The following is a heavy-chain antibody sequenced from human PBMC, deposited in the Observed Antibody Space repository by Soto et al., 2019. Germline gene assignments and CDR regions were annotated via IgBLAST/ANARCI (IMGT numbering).Heavy chain of an antibody. CDR3: ARDSSGYYGFDY. D-gene: IGHD3-22*01. V-gene: IGHV2-5*02. J-gene: IGHJ4*02. CDR1: GFSLSTSRVA. CDR2: IYGDDDK. Sequence: QITLKESGPTLVKPTQTLTLTCTFSGFSLSTSRVAVGWIRQPPGKALEWLALIYGDDDKRYSPSLKSRLTITKDTSNNQVVLTMTNVDPVDTATYYCARDSSGYYGFDYWGQGTLVTVSS.